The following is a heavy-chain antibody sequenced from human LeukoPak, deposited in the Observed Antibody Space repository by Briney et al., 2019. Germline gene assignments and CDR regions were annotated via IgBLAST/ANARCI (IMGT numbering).Heavy chain of an antibody. Sequence: ELGGSLRLSCAASGFTFSSYAMSWVRQAPGKGLEWVSAISGSGGSTYYADSVKGRFTISRDNSKNTLHLQMNSLRAEDTAVYYCAKDAKPYYYDSSGYYYAGAFDIWGQGTMVTVSS. CDR3: AKDAKPYYYDSSGYYYAGAFDI. V-gene: IGHV3-23*01. CDR2: ISGSGGST. D-gene: IGHD3-22*01. J-gene: IGHJ3*02. CDR1: GFTFSSYA.